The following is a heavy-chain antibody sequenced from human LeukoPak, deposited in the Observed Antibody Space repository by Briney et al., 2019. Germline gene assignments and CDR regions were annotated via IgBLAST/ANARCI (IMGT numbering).Heavy chain of an antibody. J-gene: IGHJ4*02. V-gene: IGHV1-18*01. CDR2: ISVYNGNT. D-gene: IGHD1-26*01. CDR1: GYTFTNYG. CDR3: ARDPRGSYSINPFGGHYFDS. Sequence: ASVKVSCKASGYTFTNYGITWVRQAPGQGLEWMGWISVYNGNTVHTHSLQGKVTMTTDTSTSTVYMELRSLRSDDTAVYYCARDPRGSYSINPFGGHYFDSWGQGTLVTVSS.